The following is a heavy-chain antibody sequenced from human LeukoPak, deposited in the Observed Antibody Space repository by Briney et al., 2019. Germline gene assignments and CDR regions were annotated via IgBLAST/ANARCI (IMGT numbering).Heavy chain of an antibody. V-gene: IGHV3-30-3*01. Sequence: GGSLRLSCAASGFTFSNYWMSWVRLAPGKGLDWVAVISYDGSNKYYADSVKGRFTISRDNSKNTLYLQMNSLRAEDTAVYYCARDGGLYYYGSGSYSTGYYFDYWGQGTLVTVSS. CDR3: ARDGGLYYYGSGSYSTGYYFDY. CDR2: ISYDGSNK. D-gene: IGHD3-10*01. J-gene: IGHJ4*02. CDR1: GFTFSNYW.